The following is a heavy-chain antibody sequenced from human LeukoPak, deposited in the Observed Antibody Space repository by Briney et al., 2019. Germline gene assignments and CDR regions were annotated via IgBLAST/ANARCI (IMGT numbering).Heavy chain of an antibody. CDR1: GFTFSSYA. J-gene: IGHJ4*02. Sequence: GGSLRLSCAASGFTFSSYAMSWVRQAPGKGLEWVSAISGSGGSTYYADSVKGRFTISRDNSKNTLYLQMNSLRAEDTAVYHCAKEPYYGSGSYYGMIDYWGQGTLVTVSS. CDR3: AKEPYYGSGSYYGMIDY. CDR2: ISGSGGST. D-gene: IGHD3-10*01. V-gene: IGHV3-23*01.